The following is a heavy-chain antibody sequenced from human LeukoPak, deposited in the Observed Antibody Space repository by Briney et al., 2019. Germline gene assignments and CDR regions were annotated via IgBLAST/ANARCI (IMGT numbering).Heavy chain of an antibody. Sequence: ASVKVSCKASGYTFTAYNIHWVRQAPGQGIEWMGWITPNSGATNYAQQFQGRVTMTRDTSISTVFMQLNDLISDDTAVYYCARGAGSGTYRRFDFWGQGTLVTVSS. D-gene: IGHD3-10*01. J-gene: IGHJ4*02. V-gene: IGHV1-2*02. CDR1: GYTFTAYN. CDR3: ARGAGSGTYRRFDF. CDR2: ITPNSGAT.